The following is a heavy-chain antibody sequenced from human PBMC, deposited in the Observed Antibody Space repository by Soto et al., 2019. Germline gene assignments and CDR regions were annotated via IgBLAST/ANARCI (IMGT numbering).Heavy chain of an antibody. J-gene: IGHJ6*02. D-gene: IGHD4-17*01. CDR2: IYYSGST. Sequence: SETLSLTCTVSGGSISSYYWSWIRQPPGKGLEWIGYIYYSGSTNYNPSLKGRVTISVDTSKNQFSLKLSSVTAADTAVYYCARAHDYGDYEVSGFSNVYYYYGMDVWGQGTTVTVSS. V-gene: IGHV4-59*01. CDR3: ARAHDYGDYEVSGFSNVYYYYGMDV. CDR1: GGSISSYY.